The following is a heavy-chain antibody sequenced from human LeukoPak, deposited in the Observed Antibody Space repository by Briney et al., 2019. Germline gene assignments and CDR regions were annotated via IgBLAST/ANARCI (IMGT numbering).Heavy chain of an antibody. J-gene: IGHJ4*02. CDR3: AIHNYDFWGVDY. Sequence: SETLSLTCTVSGGSISSYYWSWIRQPPGKGLEWIGYIYYSGSTNYNPSLKSRVTISVDTSKNQFSLKLSSVTAADTAVYYCAIHNYDFWGVDYWGQGTLVTVSS. CDR2: IYYSGST. D-gene: IGHD3-3*01. V-gene: IGHV4-59*01. CDR1: GGSISSYY.